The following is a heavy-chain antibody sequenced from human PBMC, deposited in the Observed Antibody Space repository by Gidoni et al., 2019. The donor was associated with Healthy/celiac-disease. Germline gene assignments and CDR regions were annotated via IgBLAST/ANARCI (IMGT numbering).Heavy chain of an antibody. CDR1: GFTFDDYA. J-gene: IGHJ3*02. CDR2: ISWNSGSI. D-gene: IGHD7-27*01. V-gene: IGHV3-9*01. CDR3: AKDASWGRFGAFDI. Sequence: EVQLVESGGGLVQPGRSLRLSCAASGFTFDDYAMHWVRQAPGKGLEWVSGISWNSGSIGYADSVKGRFTISRDNAKNSLYLQMNSLRAEDTALYYCAKDASWGRFGAFDIWGQGTMVTVSS.